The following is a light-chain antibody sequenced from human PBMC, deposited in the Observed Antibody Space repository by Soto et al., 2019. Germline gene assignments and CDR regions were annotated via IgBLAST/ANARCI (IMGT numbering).Light chain of an antibody. CDR2: DVS. V-gene: IGKV3-11*01. CDR3: KQRSNWPRFT. Sequence: EIVLTQSPATLSLSPGERATLSCRASQRVSSYLAWYQQKPGQAPRLLIYDVSNRATGIPARFSGSGSGTDFTLTISSLEPEDFAVYYCKQRSNWPRFTFGPGTKVDIK. CDR1: QRVSSY. J-gene: IGKJ3*01.